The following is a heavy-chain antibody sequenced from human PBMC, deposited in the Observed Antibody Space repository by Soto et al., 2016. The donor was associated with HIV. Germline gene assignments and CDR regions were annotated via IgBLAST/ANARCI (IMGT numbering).Heavy chain of an antibody. Sequence: QVQLQESGPGLVRPSETLSLTCTVSGHSLTSDYYWAWIRQTPGKGLEWIGNVYRDGSTFYSPSLKSRVTISLDTSKSQFSLNLKSVTAADTAVYYCARDPGDGRIGVGYWGQGTLVTVSS. V-gene: IGHV4-38-2*02. D-gene: IGHD2-21*01. CDR3: ARDPGDGRIGVGY. CDR2: VYRDGST. CDR1: GHSLTSDYY. J-gene: IGHJ4*02.